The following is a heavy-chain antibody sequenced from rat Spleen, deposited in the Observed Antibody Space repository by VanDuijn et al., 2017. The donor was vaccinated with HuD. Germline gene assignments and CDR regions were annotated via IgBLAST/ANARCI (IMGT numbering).Heavy chain of an antibody. CDR2: IWTGGST. Sequence: QVQLKESGPGLVQPSQTLSLTCTVSGFSLTSYNVHWVRQPTGKGLEWMGIIWTGGSTDYNSALKSRLSISRDTSKSQVFLKMNSLQTEDIATYYGARDDSGYYFDYWGQGVMVTVSS. CDR1: GFSLTSYN. V-gene: IGHV2-30*01. CDR3: ARDDSGYYFDY. J-gene: IGHJ2*01. D-gene: IGHD4-3*01.